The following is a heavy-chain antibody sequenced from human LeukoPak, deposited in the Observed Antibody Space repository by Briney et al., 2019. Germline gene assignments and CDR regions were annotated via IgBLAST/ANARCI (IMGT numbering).Heavy chain of an antibody. CDR3: AREYPLFHYFDY. D-gene: IGHD2-2*01. J-gene: IGHJ4*02. CDR2: IYSGGST. Sequence: PGGSLRLSCAASGFTVSSNYMSWVRQAPGKGLEWVSVIYSGGSTYYADSVTGRFTISRDNSKNTLYLQMRAEDTAVYYCAREYPLFHYFDYWGQGTLVTVSS. CDR1: GFTVSSNY. V-gene: IGHV3-53*01.